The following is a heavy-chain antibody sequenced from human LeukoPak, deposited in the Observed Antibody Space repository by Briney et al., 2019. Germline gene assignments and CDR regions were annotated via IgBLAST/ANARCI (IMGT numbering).Heavy chain of an antibody. CDR1: GGSISSYY. CDR3: AGTTVAGLYLNYYYYYMDV. V-gene: IGHV4-4*07. CDR2: IYTSGST. J-gene: IGHJ6*03. Sequence: SETLSLTCTVSGGSISSYYWSWIRQPAGKVLEWIGRIYTSGSTNYNPSLKSRVTMSVDTSKNQFSLKLSSVTAADTAVYYCAGTTVAGLYLNYYYYYMDVWGKGTTVTISS. D-gene: IGHD6-19*01.